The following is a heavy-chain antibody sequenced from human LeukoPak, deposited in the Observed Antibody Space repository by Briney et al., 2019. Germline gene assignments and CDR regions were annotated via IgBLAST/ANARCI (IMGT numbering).Heavy chain of an antibody. D-gene: IGHD3-10*01. CDR3: AKDHFGSGTTMDV. V-gene: IGHV3-30*18. J-gene: IGHJ6*02. CDR1: GFTFSNYG. Sequence: PGRSLRLSCAASGFTFSNYGMHWVRQSPGKGLECVAVISHSGGDKYYADSLKGRFTISRDNSKNALFLQMNSLRDEDTGVYYCAKDHFGSGTTMDVWGQGTTVTVSS. CDR2: ISHSGGDK.